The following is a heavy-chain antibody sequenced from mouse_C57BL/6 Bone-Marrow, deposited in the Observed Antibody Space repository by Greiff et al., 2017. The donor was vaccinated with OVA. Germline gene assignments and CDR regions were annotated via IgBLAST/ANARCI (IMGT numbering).Heavy chain of an antibody. V-gene: IGHV1-19*01. D-gene: IGHD1-1*01. CDR2: INPYNGGT. J-gene: IGHJ1*03. CDR3: ARLDGSSYWYFDV. CDR1: GYTFTDYY. Sequence: VQLQQSGPVLVKPGASVKMSCKASGYTFTDYYMNWVKQSHGKSLEWIGVINPYNGGTSYNQKFKGKATLTVDKSSITAYMELNSLTSEDSAVYYCARLDGSSYWYFDVWGTGTTVTVSS.